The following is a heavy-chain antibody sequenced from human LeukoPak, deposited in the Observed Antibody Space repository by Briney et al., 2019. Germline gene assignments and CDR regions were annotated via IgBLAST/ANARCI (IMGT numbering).Heavy chain of an antibody. D-gene: IGHD1-26*01. CDR2: IYYSGST. V-gene: IGHV4-59*01. J-gene: IGHJ4*02. CDR1: GGSISSYL. CDR3: ARGQYSGSCFDN. Sequence: SETLSLTCTVSGGSISSYLWSWIRQPPGKGLEWIGYIYYSGSTNYNPSLKSRVTILVDTSKNQFSLKVSSVAAADTAVYYCARGQYSGSCFDNWGQGSLVTVSS.